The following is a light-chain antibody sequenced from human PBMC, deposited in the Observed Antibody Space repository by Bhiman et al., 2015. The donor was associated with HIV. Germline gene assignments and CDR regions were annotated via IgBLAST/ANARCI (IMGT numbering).Light chain of an antibody. CDR3: NSRDTSGNHWV. Sequence: SSELTQDPAVSVALGQTVRITCQGDSLRTYYASWYQQKPGQAPVLVLYGNNRRPSGIPDRFSGSSSGNTVSLTFTGAQAEDEADYYCNSRDTSGNHWVFGGGTKLTVL. V-gene: IGLV3-19*01. CDR1: SLRTYY. CDR2: GNN. J-gene: IGLJ3*02.